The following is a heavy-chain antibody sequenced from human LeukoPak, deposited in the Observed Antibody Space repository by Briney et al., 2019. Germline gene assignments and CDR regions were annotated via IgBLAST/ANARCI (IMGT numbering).Heavy chain of an antibody. CDR3: ARVSDFTAYYFDC. CDR2: IIPIFGTA. D-gene: IGHD3-3*01. V-gene: IGHV1-69*13. J-gene: IGHJ4*02. CDR1: GGTFSSYA. Sequence: ASVKVSCKASGGTFSSYAISWVRQAPGQGLEWMEGIIPIFGTANYAQKFQGRVTITADESTSTAYMELSSLRSEDTAVYYCARVSDFTAYYFDCWGQGTLVTVSS.